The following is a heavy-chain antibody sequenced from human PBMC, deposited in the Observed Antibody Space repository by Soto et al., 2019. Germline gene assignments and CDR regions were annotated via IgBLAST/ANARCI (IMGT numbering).Heavy chain of an antibody. V-gene: IGHV3-33*01. Sequence: SGGSLRLSCAASGFTFSSYGMHWVRQAPGKGLEWVAVIWYDGSNKYYADSVKGRFTISRDNSKNTLYLQMNSLRAEDTAVYYCAREIGYYYDSSGYYDYWGQGTLVTVSS. CDR1: GFTFSSYG. CDR3: AREIGYYYDSSGYYDY. CDR2: IWYDGSNK. J-gene: IGHJ4*02. D-gene: IGHD3-22*01.